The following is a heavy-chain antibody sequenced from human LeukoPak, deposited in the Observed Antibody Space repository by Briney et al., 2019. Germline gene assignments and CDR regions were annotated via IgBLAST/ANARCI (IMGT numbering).Heavy chain of an antibody. CDR2: IYYSGST. CDR1: GDSISSYY. V-gene: IGHV4-59*01. J-gene: IGHJ4*02. CDR3: ARGYHDFSGYWLSYFDY. D-gene: IGHD3-22*01. Sequence: SETLSLTCTVSGDSISSYYWTWIRQPPGKGLEWIGYIYYSGSTNYNPSLKSRVTISIDTSKNQFSLNLSSVTAADTAVYYCARGYHDFSGYWLSYFDYWGQGTLVTVSS.